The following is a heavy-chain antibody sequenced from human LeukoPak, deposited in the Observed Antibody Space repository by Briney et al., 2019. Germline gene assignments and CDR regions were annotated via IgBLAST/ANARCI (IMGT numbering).Heavy chain of an antibody. CDR1: GFIFCDYV. J-gene: IGHJ4*02. V-gene: IGHV3-49*04. CDR2: IRTKAYGATT. Sequence: GRSLRLSCTASGFIFCDYVMSWVRQAPGKGLEWVAFIRTKAYGATTEYAASVKGRFTISRDDYKSVAYLQMNSLKSEDTAVYYCTRRGYSYGYLEYWGQGTLVTVSS. D-gene: IGHD5-18*01. CDR3: TRRGYSYGYLEY.